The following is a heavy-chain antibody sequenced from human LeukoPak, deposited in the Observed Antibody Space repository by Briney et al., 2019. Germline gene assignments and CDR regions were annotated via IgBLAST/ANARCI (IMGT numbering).Heavy chain of an antibody. D-gene: IGHD3-3*01. V-gene: IGHV3-7*03. CDR1: GFTFSVYW. CDR3: ARAIEWLGYFDY. CDR2: IKQDGSEK. Sequence: PGGSLRLSCEASGFTFSVYWMGWVRQAPGKGLEWMANIKQDGSEKYYVDSVKGRFTISRDNSKNSLYLQMNSLRAEDTAVYFCARAIEWLGYFDYWGQGTLVTVSS. J-gene: IGHJ4*02.